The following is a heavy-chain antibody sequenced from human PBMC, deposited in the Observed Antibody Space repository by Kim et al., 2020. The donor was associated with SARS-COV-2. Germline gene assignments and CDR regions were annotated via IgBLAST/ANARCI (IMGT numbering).Heavy chain of an antibody. CDR2: INHSGST. D-gene: IGHD1-26*01. Sequence: SETLSLTCAVYGGSFSGYYWSWIRQPPGKGLEWIGEINHSGSTNYNPSLKSRVTISVDTSKNQFSLKLSSVTAADTAVYYCASIVGATRGAFDIWGQGTMVTVSS. CDR1: GGSFSGYY. V-gene: IGHV4-34*01. CDR3: ASIVGATRGAFDI. J-gene: IGHJ3*02.